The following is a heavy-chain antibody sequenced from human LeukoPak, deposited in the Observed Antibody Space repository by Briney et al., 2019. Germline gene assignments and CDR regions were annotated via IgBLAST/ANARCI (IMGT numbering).Heavy chain of an antibody. CDR3: ARDIELST. Sequence: GGSLRLSCAASGFMFRDAAMTWVRQAPGKGLEWASLIASSGLNTYYADSVRSRFTISRDNSKNTLSLQMNSLRVEDTAIYYCARDIELSTWGLGTLVTVSS. J-gene: IGHJ3*01. V-gene: IGHV3-23*01. CDR1: GFMFRDAA. CDR2: IASSGLNT. D-gene: IGHD5-12*01.